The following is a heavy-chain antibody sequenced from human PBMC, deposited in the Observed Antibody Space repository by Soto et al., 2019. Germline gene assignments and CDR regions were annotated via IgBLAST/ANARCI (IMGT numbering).Heavy chain of an antibody. CDR1: GFTVSSNY. V-gene: IGHV3-66*01. J-gene: IGHJ6*03. Sequence: EVQLVESGGGLVQPGGSLRLSCAASGFTVSSNYMSWVRQAPGKGLEWVSVIYSGGSTYYADSVKGRCTISRDNTKNTLYLQINSLRAEDTAVYYGAREDYDYYYMDVWGKGTTVTVSS. CDR3: AREDYDYYYMDV. CDR2: IYSGGST.